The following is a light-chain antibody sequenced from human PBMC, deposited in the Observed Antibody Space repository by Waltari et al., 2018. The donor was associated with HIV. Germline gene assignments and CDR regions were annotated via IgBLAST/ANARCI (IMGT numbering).Light chain of an antibody. CDR2: DVT. CDR3: CSYAGNYTLI. Sequence: QSALTQPRSVSGSPGQSVTISCPGTSSDVGGFISVSWYQQHPGKAPKLRIYDVTKRPSGVPDRFSGSKSGNTASLTISGLQADDEADYYCCSYAGNYTLIFGGGTKLTVL. CDR1: SSDVGGFIS. V-gene: IGLV2-11*01. J-gene: IGLJ2*01.